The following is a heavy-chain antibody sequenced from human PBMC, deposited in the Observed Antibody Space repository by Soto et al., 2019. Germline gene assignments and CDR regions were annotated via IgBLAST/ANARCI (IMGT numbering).Heavy chain of an antibody. V-gene: IGHV4-39*01. CDR1: GGSISSSSYF. D-gene: IGHD2-21*02. J-gene: IGHJ5*02. CDR2: IYYSGST. Sequence: QLQLQESGPGLVKPSETLSLTCSVSGGSISSSSYFWGWIRQPPGKGLEWIGSIYYSGSTYYNPSLKRRVTVSVDTSKNQFSLKLSSVPAADTAVYYCARHPSDFWFDPWGQGTLVTVSS. CDR3: ARHPSDFWFDP.